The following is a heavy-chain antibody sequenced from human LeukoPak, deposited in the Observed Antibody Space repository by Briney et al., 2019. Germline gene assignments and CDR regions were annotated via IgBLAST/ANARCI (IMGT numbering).Heavy chain of an antibody. J-gene: IGHJ6*03. V-gene: IGHV2-70*11. CDR2: IDWEDDK. D-gene: IGHD1-26*01. CDR1: GGSISSYYW. CDR3: ARMVAGARTWYYYYMDV. Sequence: TLSLTCTVSGGSISSYYWSWIRQPPGKALEWLARIDWEDDKYYNASLKTRLTISRDTSENQVVLTMTNMDPVDTATYYCARMVAGARTWYYYYMDVWGRGTTVTISS.